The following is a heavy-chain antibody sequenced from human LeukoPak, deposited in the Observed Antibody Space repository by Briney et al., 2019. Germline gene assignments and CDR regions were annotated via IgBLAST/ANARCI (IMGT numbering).Heavy chain of an antibody. V-gene: IGHV1-2*02. CDR3: ARAGVWDYSDSSGYHNAAFDI. Sequence: ASVKVSCKASGYTFTGYYMHWVRQAPGQGLEWMGWINPNSGGTNYAQKFQGRVTMTRDTSISTAYMDLSRLRSDDTAVYYCARAGVWDYSDSSGYHNAAFDIWGQGTMVTVCS. CDR2: INPNSGGT. J-gene: IGHJ3*02. D-gene: IGHD3-22*01. CDR1: GYTFTGYY.